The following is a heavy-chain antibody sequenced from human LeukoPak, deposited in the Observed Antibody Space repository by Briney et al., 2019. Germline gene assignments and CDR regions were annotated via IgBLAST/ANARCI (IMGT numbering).Heavy chain of an antibody. Sequence: ASVKVSCKASGGTFSSYAISWVRQAPGQGLEWMGGIIPIFGTANYAQKFQGRVTITADESTSTAYMELSSLRSEDTAVYYCARGGDCSSTSCLNWFDPWGQGTLVTVSS. CDR1: GGTFSSYA. CDR2: IIPIFGTA. V-gene: IGHV1-69*13. CDR3: ARGGDCSSTSCLNWFDP. J-gene: IGHJ5*02. D-gene: IGHD2-2*01.